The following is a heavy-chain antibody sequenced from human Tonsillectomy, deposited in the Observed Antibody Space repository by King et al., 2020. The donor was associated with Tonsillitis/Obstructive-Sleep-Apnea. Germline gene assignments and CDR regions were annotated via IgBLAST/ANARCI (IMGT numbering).Heavy chain of an antibody. Sequence: QLQESGPGLVKPSETLSLTCTVSGGSVSSNTYYWTWIRQPPGKGLECIGYISYSGSTNYNPSLKSRVAISVDTSKHQFSLNLSSVTAADTDVYYCARVLSNYGDYYMDVWGIGTTVTVSS. J-gene: IGHJ6*03. CDR3: ARVLSNYGDYYMDV. CDR1: GGSVSSNTYY. CDR2: ISYSGST. V-gene: IGHV4-61*01. D-gene: IGHD4-17*01.